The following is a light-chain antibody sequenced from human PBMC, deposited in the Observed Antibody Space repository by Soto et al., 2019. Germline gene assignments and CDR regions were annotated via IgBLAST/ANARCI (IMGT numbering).Light chain of an antibody. J-gene: IGKJ1*01. CDR2: GAS. CDR3: QQYAGSPRT. CDR1: QSVGRSF. V-gene: IGKV3-20*01. Sequence: IVLTQSPGTLSLSPGERATLSCRARQSVGRSFLAWYQQKPGQAPRLLIYGASSRATGIPDRFSGSGSGTDFTLTISRLEPEDFAVYYCQQYAGSPRTFGQGTKVEIK.